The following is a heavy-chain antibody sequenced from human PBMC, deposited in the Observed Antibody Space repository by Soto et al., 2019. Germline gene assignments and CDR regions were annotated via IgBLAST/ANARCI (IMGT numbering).Heavy chain of an antibody. CDR2: ISGSGGST. CDR3: AKEGRYSSSRGYFDY. Sequence: EVQLLESGGGLEQPGGSLRLSCAASGFTFSSYGMSWVRQAPGTGLGWVSGISGSGGSTFYADSLKGRFTISRDNPKNTVYLQMNSMRAEDTAVYYCAKEGRYSSSRGYFDYWGQGTLVTVSS. J-gene: IGHJ4*02. V-gene: IGHV3-23*01. CDR1: GFTFSSYG. D-gene: IGHD6-13*01.